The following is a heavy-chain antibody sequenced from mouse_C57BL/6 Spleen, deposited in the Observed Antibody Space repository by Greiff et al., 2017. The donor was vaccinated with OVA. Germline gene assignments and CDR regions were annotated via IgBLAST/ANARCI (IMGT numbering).Heavy chain of an antibody. Sequence: EVKLVESGGGLVKPGGSLKLSCAASGFTFSSYAMSWVRQTPEKRLEWVATISDGGSYTYYPDNVKGRFTISRDNAKNNLYLQMSHLKSEDTAMYYCARDGDGYLDYWGQGTTLTVSS. CDR1: GFTFSSYA. CDR3: ARDGDGYLDY. CDR2: ISDGGSYT. V-gene: IGHV5-4*01. J-gene: IGHJ2*01. D-gene: IGHD2-3*01.